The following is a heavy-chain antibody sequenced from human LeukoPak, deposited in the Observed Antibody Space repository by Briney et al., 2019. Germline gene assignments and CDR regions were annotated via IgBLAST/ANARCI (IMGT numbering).Heavy chain of an antibody. D-gene: IGHD1-26*01. CDR2: VFYSGST. CDR3: ASFSGSYFFDY. Sequence: SETLSLTCTVSGGSISASYWSWIRQPPGKGLEWIGYVFYSGSTTYNPSLNSRVAISIDTSRSQFSLRLSSVTAADTAVYYCASFSGSYFFDYWGPGTLVTVSS. CDR1: GGSISASY. V-gene: IGHV4-59*01. J-gene: IGHJ4*02.